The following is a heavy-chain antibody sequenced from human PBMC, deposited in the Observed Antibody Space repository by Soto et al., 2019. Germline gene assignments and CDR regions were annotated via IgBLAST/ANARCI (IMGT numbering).Heavy chain of an antibody. CDR3: ARERPDGARLDP. V-gene: IGHV4-30-4*01. CDR2: FYYSGST. CDR1: GGSISSGDYY. D-gene: IGHD6-6*01. Sequence: QVQLQESGPGLVKPSQTLSLTCTVSGGSISSGDYYWSWIRRPPGKGVEWIGYFYYSGSTYYNPSLTSRVTISVYTSKNRFSLKRGSVTAADTAVYYCARERPDGARLDPWGQGTLVTVSS. J-gene: IGHJ5*02.